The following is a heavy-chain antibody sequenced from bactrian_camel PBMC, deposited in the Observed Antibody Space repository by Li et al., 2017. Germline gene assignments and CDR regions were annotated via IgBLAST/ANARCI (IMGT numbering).Heavy chain of an antibody. V-gene: IGHV3-2*01. CDR3: AATGDVPPEDIIAVPRVWETIDVY. D-gene: IGHD1*01. CDR1: GFTFSTYY. CDR2: IYTGGGST. J-gene: IGHJ4*01. Sequence: HVQLVESGGGLVQPGGSLRLSCAASGFTFSTYYMSWVRQAPGKGLEWVSSIYTGGGSTYCADPVKGRFTISEDNAKNTLYLQMNSLKPEDTAMYHCAATGDVPPEDIIAVPRVWETIDVYWGQGTQVTVS.